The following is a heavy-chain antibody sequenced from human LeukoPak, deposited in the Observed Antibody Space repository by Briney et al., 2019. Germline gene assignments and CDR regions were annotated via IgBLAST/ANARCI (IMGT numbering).Heavy chain of an antibody. D-gene: IGHD2-2*01. CDR1: GGTFSSYA. CDR2: IIPIFGTA. V-gene: IGHV1-69*05. CDR3: ARVGCSSTSCYQLSGWYSWDY. Sequence: ASVKVSCKASGGTFSSYAISWVRQAPGQGLEWMGGIIPIFGTANYAQKFQGRVTITTDESTSTAYMELSSLRSEDTAVYYCARVGCSSTSCYQLSGWYSWDYWGQGTLVTVSS. J-gene: IGHJ4*02.